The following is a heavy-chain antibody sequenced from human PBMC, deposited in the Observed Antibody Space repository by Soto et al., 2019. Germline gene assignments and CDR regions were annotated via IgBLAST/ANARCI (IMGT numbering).Heavy chain of an antibody. CDR1: GGSFSGYY. J-gene: IGHJ4*02. V-gene: IGHV4-34*01. Sequence: QVQLQQWGAGLLKPSETLSLTCAVYGGSFSGYYWTWIRQPPGTGLEWIGEINHSGSTNYNPSLKXXVTRSVDTSKTPFSLKLTSVTAADTAVYYCARDKITGLFDYWGQGTLVTVSS. CDR2: INHSGST. CDR3: ARDKITGLFDY. D-gene: IGHD2-8*02.